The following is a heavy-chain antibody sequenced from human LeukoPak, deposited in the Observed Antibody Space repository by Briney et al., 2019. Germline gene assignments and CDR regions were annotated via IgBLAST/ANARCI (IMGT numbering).Heavy chain of an antibody. CDR3: ARGRDYYDSSGYYYYFDY. J-gene: IGHJ4*02. CDR1: GGSISSYY. Sequence: SETLSLTCTVSGGSISSYYWSWIRQPPGKGLECIGYIYYSGSTNYNPSLKSRVTISVDTSKNQFSLKLSSVTAADTAVYYCARGRDYYDSSGYYYYFDYWGQRTLVTVSS. V-gene: IGHV4-59*01. CDR2: IYYSGST. D-gene: IGHD3-22*01.